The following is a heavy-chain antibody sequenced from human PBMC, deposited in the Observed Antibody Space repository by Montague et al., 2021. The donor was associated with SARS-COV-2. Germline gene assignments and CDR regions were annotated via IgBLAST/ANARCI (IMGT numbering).Heavy chain of an antibody. V-gene: IGHV3-64*01. Sequence: SLRLSCAASGFTFSSYAMHLVRQAPGKGLEYVSAISSNGGSTYYSNSVKGRFTISRDNSKNTLYLQMGSLRAEDMAVYYCARDRPITIFGVVIKDYYYYMDVWGKGTTVTVSS. CDR3: ARDRPITIFGVVIKDYYYYMDV. D-gene: IGHD3-3*01. CDR1: GFTFSSYA. J-gene: IGHJ6*03. CDR2: ISSNGGST.